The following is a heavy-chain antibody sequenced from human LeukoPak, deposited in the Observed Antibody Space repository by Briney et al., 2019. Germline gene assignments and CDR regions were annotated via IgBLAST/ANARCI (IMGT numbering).Heavy chain of an antibody. Sequence: GGSLRLSCAASGFTFSNYWMMWVRQAPGKGLDWVANIRQDGSEQNYVDSVKGRFPISRDNAKKSLYLQMNSLRAEDTALYYCATLTRGGTWCHWGQGTLVTVSS. J-gene: IGHJ4*02. CDR2: IRQDGSEQ. D-gene: IGHD6-13*01. CDR3: ATLTRGGTWCH. CDR1: GFTFSNYW. V-gene: IGHV3-7*01.